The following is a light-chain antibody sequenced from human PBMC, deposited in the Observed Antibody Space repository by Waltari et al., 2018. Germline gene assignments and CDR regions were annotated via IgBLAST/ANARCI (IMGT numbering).Light chain of an antibody. J-gene: IGKJ2*01. CDR1: QSISNF. CDR2: AAS. Sequence: DIQMTPSPSSPSAFVGDRVTLTCRASQSISNFLHWYQQKSGKAPKLLIFAASSLQSGVPSRFSGSGSGTELTLTISGLQVEDFATYYCQQTYSSPPYTFGQGTKLEIK. CDR3: QQTYSSPPYT. V-gene: IGKV1-39*01.